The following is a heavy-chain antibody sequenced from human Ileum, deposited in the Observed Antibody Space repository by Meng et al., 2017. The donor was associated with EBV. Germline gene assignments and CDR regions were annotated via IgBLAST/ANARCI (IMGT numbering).Heavy chain of an antibody. V-gene: IGHV4-4*02. CDR2: IYYSGST. J-gene: IGHJ4*02. CDR3: ARGYGSGSDYFDY. Sequence: QVKLEELGPGRVKPSGHLYPPAHALVGSGSSSNWWNWVRQPPGKGLKWIGKIYYSGSTIYNPSLKSRVTISVDKSKNLFSLKLSSVTAADTAVYYCARGYGSGSDYFDYWGQGTLVTVSS. CDR1: VGSGSSSNW. D-gene: IGHD3-10*01.